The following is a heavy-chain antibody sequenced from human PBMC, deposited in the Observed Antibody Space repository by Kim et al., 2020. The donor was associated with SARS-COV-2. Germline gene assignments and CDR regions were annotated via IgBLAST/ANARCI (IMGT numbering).Heavy chain of an antibody. CDR3: ARWAYAPPDSSGWYFHLVKFDP. CDR1: GYSFTSYW. CDR2: IDPSDSYT. V-gene: IGHV5-10-1*01. J-gene: IGHJ5*02. D-gene: IGHD6-19*01. Sequence: GESLKISCKGSGYSFTSYWISWVRQMPGKGLEWMGRIDPSDSYTNYSPSFQGHVTISADKSISTAYLQWSSLKASDTAMYYCARWAYAPPDSSGWYFHLVKFDPWGQGTLVTVSS.